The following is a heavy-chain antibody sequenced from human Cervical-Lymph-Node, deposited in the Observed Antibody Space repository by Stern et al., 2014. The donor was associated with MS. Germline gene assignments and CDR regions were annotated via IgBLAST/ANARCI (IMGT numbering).Heavy chain of an antibody. CDR2: TSFDGSNK. CDR1: GFIFSTYT. Sequence: DQLVESGGGVVQPGRSLRLSCASSGFIFSTYTMHWVRQAPGKGLEWVAVTSFDGSNKNYADSVKGRFTISRDNSKNTLYLQMSSLRAEDTAVYYCAKEVVVAATGYGLDVWGQGTTVTVSS. J-gene: IGHJ6*02. CDR3: AKEVVVAATGYGLDV. V-gene: IGHV3-30*15. D-gene: IGHD2-15*01.